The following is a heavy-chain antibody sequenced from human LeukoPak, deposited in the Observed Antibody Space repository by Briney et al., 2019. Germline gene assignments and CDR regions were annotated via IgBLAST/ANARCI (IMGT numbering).Heavy chain of an antibody. CDR3: VRGSYSSGWYWYFDY. Sequence: GRSLRLSCTVSGFNFKTYAMHWDRQAPGRGLEWVAVISFDGSNKYFADSVDGRFAISRDDSKDRMTLYLNSLRVDDTAVYYCVRGSYSSGWYWYFDYWGQGTLVTVSS. CDR2: ISFDGSNK. CDR1: GFNFKTYA. J-gene: IGHJ4*02. D-gene: IGHD6-19*01. V-gene: IGHV3-30*09.